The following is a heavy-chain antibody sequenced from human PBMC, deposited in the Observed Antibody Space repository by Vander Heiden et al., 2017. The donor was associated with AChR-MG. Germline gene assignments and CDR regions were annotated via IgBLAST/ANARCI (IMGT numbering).Heavy chain of an antibody. CDR3: ARHGRYCSGGSCYSMGWFDP. Sequence: EVQLVQSGAEVKKPGESLKISCKGSGYSFTSYWIGGVRQMPGKGLEWMGIIYPGDSDTRYSPSFQGQVTISADKSISTAYLQWSSLKASDTAMYYCARHGRYCSGGSCYSMGWFDPWGQGTLVTVSS. V-gene: IGHV5-51*01. CDR1: GYSFTSYW. CDR2: IYPGDSDT. J-gene: IGHJ5*02. D-gene: IGHD2-15*01.